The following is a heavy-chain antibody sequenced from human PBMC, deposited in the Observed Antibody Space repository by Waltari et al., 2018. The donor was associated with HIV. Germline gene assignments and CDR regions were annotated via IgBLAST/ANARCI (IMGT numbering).Heavy chain of an antibody. Sequence: QVHLVQSGAEVKKPGASVKVSCKASGYTLTGYYMHWVRQAPGQGLEWMGRSNPNSGGANYAQKFQGRVTMTRDTSISTAYMELSGLRSDDTAVYYRASTYGSGSSYFYYYYMDVWGKGTTVTVSS. D-gene: IGHD3-10*01. V-gene: IGHV1-2*06. CDR2: SNPNSGGA. CDR3: ASTYGSGSSYFYYYYMDV. J-gene: IGHJ6*03. CDR1: GYTLTGYY.